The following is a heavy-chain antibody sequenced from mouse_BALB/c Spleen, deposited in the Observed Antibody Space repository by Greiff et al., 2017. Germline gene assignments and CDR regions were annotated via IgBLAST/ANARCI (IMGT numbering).Heavy chain of an antibody. CDR1: GYTFTSYW. V-gene: IGHV1-7*01. J-gene: IGHJ4*01. CDR2: INPSTGYT. Sequence: QVQLQQPGAELAKPGASVKMSCKASGYTFTSYWLHWVKQRPGQGLEWIGYINPSTGYTEYNQKFKDKATLTADKSSSTAYMQLSSLTSEDSAVYYCARGIDYAMDYWGQGTSVTVSS. CDR3: ARGIDYAMDY.